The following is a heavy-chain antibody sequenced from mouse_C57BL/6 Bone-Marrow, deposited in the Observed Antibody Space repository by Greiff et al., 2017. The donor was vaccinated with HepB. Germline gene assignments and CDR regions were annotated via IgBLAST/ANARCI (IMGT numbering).Heavy chain of an antibody. Sequence: EVQGVESGGGLVQPKGSLKLSCAASGFSFNTYAMNWVRQAPGKGLEWVARIRSKSNNYATYYADSVKDRFTISRDDSESMLYLQMNNLKTEDTAMYYCVRWGAYYAMDYWGQGTSVTVSS. CDR2: IRSKSNNYAT. CDR3: VRWGAYYAMDY. V-gene: IGHV10-1*01. CDR1: GFSFNTYA. J-gene: IGHJ4*01.